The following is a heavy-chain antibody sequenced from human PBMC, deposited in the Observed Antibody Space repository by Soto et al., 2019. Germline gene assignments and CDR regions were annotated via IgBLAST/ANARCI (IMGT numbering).Heavy chain of an antibody. Sequence: SGPTLVNPTQTLTLTYTFSGFSLSTSGMCVSWIRQPPGKALEWLALIDCDDDKYYSTSLKTRLTISKDTSKNQVVLTMTNMDPVDTATYCCARTRITIFGVVTYYYYGMDVWGQGTTVTVSS. J-gene: IGHJ6*02. V-gene: IGHV2-70*01. D-gene: IGHD3-3*01. CDR3: ARTRITIFGVVTYYYYGMDV. CDR2: IDCDDDK. CDR1: GFSLSTSGMC.